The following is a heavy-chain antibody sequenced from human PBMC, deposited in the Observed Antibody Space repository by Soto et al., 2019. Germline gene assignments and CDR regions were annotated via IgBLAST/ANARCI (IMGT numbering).Heavy chain of an antibody. CDR1: GFTFRMYW. D-gene: IGHD3-10*01. V-gene: IGHV3-74*01. CDR2: INDDGIST. Sequence: LRLSCAASGFTFRMYWMHWVRQVPGKGPEWVSRINDDGISTNYADSVKGRFTISRDNSKNTLYLQMNSLRAEDTAVYYCARGYGSGSYYVYYFDYWGQGTLVTVSS. J-gene: IGHJ4*02. CDR3: ARGYGSGSYYVYYFDY.